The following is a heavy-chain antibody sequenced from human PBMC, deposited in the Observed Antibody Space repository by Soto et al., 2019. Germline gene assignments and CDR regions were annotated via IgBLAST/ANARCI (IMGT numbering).Heavy chain of an antibody. CDR3: ARTTISGVVIRFDY. CDR2: IYYSGST. V-gene: IGHV4-31*03. CDR1: GGSISSDGYY. J-gene: IGHJ4*02. Sequence: SETLSLTCTVSGGSISSDGYYWIWIRQHPGKGLEWIGYIYYSGSTYYNPSLKSRVTISVDTSKNQFSLKLSSVTAAHTAVYYCARTTISGVVIRFDYWGQGTLVTVSS. D-gene: IGHD3-3*01.